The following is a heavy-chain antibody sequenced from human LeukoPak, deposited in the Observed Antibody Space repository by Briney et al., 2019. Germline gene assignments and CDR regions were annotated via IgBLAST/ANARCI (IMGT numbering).Heavy chain of an antibody. CDR2: IKEDGSVK. CDR1: GFTFSSFW. V-gene: IGHV3-7*03. D-gene: IGHD6-13*01. CDR3: ARDHSDGSWYVY. J-gene: IGHJ4*02. Sequence: GGSLRLSCAASGFTFSSFWMIWVRQAPGKGLEWVANIKEDGSVKNYVDSVKGRFTISRDNAKNSLFLQMNSLRAEDTAVYYCARDHSDGSWYVYWGQGTLVTVSS.